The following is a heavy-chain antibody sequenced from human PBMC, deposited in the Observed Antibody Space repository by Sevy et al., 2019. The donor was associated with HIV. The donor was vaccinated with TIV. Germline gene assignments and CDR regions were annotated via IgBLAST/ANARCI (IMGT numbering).Heavy chain of an antibody. J-gene: IGHJ3*02. D-gene: IGHD2-2*01. CDR1: GGSISSGGYY. V-gene: IGHV4-31*03. CDR3: ARSGGYCSSTSCYERRGAFDI. CDR2: IYYSGST. Sequence: SETLSLTCTVSGGSISSGGYYWSWIRQHPGKGLEWIGYIYYSGSTYYNPSLKSRVTMSVDTSKNQFSLKLSSVTAADTAVYYCARSGGYCSSTSCYERRGAFDIWGQGTMVTVSS.